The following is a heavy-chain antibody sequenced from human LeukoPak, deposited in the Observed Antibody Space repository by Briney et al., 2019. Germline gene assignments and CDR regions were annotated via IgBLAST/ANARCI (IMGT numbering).Heavy chain of an antibody. CDR1: GGSISTSNYY. CDR3: ARRFMGLLFHGFDP. J-gene: IGHJ5*02. Sequence: PSETLSLTCTVSGGSISTSNYYWGWIRQPPGKGLEWIGEINHSGSTNYNPSLKSRVTISVDTSKNQFSLKLSSVTAADTAVYYCARRFMGLLFHGFDPWGQGTLVTVSS. CDR2: INHSGST. D-gene: IGHD2-21*01. V-gene: IGHV4-39*07.